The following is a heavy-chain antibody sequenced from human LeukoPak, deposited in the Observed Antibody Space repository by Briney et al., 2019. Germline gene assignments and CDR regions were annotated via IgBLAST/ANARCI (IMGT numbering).Heavy chain of an antibody. CDR2: IYYSGST. D-gene: IGHD3-3*01. CDR3: ARGRITIFGVAPYYMDV. CDR1: GDSISSWY. J-gene: IGHJ6*03. Sequence: KASETLSLTCAVSGDSISSWYWSWIRQPPGKGLEWIGYIYYSGSTYYNPSLKSRVTISVDTSKNQFSLKLSSVTAADTAVYYCARGRITIFGVAPYYMDVWGKGTTVTVSS. V-gene: IGHV4-59*04.